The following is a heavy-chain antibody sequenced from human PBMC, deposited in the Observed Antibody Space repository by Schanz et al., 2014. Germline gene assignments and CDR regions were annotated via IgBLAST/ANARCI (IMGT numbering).Heavy chain of an antibody. CDR3: AKDLEPQCGGDCPLT. V-gene: IGHV3-30*18. D-gene: IGHD2-21*02. J-gene: IGHJ4*02. CDR2: ISYDGSFE. CDR1: GFTFSDYG. Sequence: VQLVESGGGVVQPGGSLRLSCGASGFTFSDYGTHWVRQAPGKGLEWVAFISYDGSFEDYLDSVKGRFTISRDNSKNTLYLQMSSLRGEDTAVYYCAKDLEPQCGGDCPLTWGQGTLVTVSS.